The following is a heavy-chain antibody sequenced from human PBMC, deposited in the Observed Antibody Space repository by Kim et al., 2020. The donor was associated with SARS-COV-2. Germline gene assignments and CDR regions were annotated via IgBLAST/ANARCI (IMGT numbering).Heavy chain of an antibody. D-gene: IGHD2-15*01. V-gene: IGHV4-39*01. CDR3: ARIYSSYFYLDV. Sequence: FYNPSLKTRVTMSADTSKNQFSLRLSSVTAADTAVYYCARIYSSYFYLDVWGKGTSVTVSS. J-gene: IGHJ6*03.